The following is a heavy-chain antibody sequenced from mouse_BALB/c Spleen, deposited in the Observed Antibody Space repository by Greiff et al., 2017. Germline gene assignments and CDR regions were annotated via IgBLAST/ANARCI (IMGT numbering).Heavy chain of an antibody. CDR3: AREGTWFAY. Sequence: EVHLVESGGDLVKPGGSLKLSCAASGFTFSSYGMSWVLQTPDKRLEWVATISSGGSYTYYPDSVKGRFTISRDNAKNTLYLQMSSLKSEDTAMYYCAREGTWFAYWGQGTLVTVSA. J-gene: IGHJ3*01. V-gene: IGHV5-6*01. CDR2: ISSGGSYT. CDR1: GFTFSSYG.